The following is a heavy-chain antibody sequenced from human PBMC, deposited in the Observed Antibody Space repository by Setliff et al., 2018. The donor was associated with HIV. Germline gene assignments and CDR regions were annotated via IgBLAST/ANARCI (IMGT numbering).Heavy chain of an antibody. Sequence: GASVKVSCKASGYTFTTYGITWVRQAPGQGLEWMGWISTYNGNTNYAQKFQGRVTMTTVTSTSTAYMELSSLRSEDTAVYYCVKGQFLEWFNWFDPWGQGTLVTVSS. CDR2: ISTYNGNT. CDR3: VKGQFLEWFNWFDP. J-gene: IGHJ5*02. CDR1: GYTFTTYG. V-gene: IGHV1-18*01. D-gene: IGHD3-3*01.